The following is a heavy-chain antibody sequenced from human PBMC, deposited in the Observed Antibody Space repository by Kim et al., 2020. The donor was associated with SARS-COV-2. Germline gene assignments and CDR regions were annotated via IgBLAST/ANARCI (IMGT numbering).Heavy chain of an antibody. CDR3: ASRRYTGTYYYFDY. Sequence: GGSLRLSCAASGFTLSSSWMHWVRQAPGKGLVWVSRINGDGGTTSYADSVKGRFTISRDNAKSTLYLQMNSLRAEDTAVYYCASRRYTGTYYYFDYWGQGTLVTVSS. CDR2: INGDGGTT. J-gene: IGHJ4*02. CDR1: GFTLSSSW. D-gene: IGHD1-26*01. V-gene: IGHV3-74*01.